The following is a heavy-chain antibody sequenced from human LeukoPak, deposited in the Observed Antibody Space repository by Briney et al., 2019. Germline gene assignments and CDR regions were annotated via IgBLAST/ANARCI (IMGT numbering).Heavy chain of an antibody. CDR3: ARGTDTMTTDAFDI. CDR1: GGSISSYY. Sequence: PSETLSLTCTVSGGSISSYYWSWIRQPPGKGLEWIGYIYYSGSTNYNPSLKSRVTISVETSKNEFSLKLRSVTAADTAVYYCARGTDTMTTDAFDIWGQGTMVTVSS. CDR2: IYYSGST. V-gene: IGHV4-59*01. J-gene: IGHJ3*02. D-gene: IGHD3-3*01.